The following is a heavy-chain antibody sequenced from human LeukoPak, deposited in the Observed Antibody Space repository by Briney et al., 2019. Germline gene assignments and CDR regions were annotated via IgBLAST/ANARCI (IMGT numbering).Heavy chain of an antibody. J-gene: IGHJ4*02. CDR2: ISSSGSTI. D-gene: IGHD3-22*01. CDR3: ARDSLYYYDSSGYQEGYYFDY. CDR1: GFTFSSYE. V-gene: IGHV3-48*03. Sequence: QPGGSLRLSCAASGFTFSSYEMNWVRQAPGKGLEWVSYISSSGSTIYYADSVKGRFTISRDNAKNSLYLQMNSLRAEDTAVYYCARDSLYYYDSSGYQEGYYFDYWGQGTLVTVPS.